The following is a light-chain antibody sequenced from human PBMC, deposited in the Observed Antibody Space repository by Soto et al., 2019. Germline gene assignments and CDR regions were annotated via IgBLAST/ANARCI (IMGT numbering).Light chain of an antibody. CDR2: AAS. J-gene: IGKJ1*01. CDR3: QQYGSSPRT. Sequence: EIGLSQSPYTLSLSPGESATLSCRASQSVRSSYLAWYQQTPGQTPRLLIYAASSRATGIPDRFSGSGSGTDFSLTISRLEAEDFAVYYCQQYGSSPRTFGQGTNVAIK. V-gene: IGKV3-20*01. CDR1: QSVRSSY.